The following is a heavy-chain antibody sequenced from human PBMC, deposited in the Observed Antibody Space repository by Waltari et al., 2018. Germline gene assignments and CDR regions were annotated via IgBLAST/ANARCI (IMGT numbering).Heavy chain of an antibody. D-gene: IGHD5-12*01. CDR1: GFTFSSHS. V-gene: IGHV3-48*01. Sequence: EVQLVESGGGLVQPGGSLRLSCAASGFTFSSHSMNWVRQAQGKGLEWVSYISSSSRTMYYADCVKGRFTISSDNAKNSLYLQRNSLRAEDTAVYYWARGSSGYDSYFDYWGQGTLVTVSS. CDR2: ISSSSRTM. CDR3: ARGSSGYDSYFDY. J-gene: IGHJ4*02.